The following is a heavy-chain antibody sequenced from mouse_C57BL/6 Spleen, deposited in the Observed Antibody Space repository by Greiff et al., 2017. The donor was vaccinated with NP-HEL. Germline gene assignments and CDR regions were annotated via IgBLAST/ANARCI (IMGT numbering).Heavy chain of an antibody. Sequence: QVQLKQPGAELVKPGASVKLSCKASGYTFTSYWMHWVKQRPGQGLEWIGMIHPNSGSTNYNEKFKSKATLTVDKSSSTAYMQLSSLTSEDSAVYYCARSEYSYYFDYWGQGTTLTVSS. CDR3: ARSEYSYYFDY. CDR2: IHPNSGST. CDR1: GYTFTSYW. J-gene: IGHJ2*01. D-gene: IGHD5-1*01. V-gene: IGHV1-64*01.